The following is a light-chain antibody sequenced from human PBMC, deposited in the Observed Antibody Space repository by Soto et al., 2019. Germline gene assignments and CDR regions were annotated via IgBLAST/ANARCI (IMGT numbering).Light chain of an antibody. V-gene: IGKV3-20*01. Sequence: EIVLTQSPGSLSLSPGAGATPSCRASQSVSYTFLAWYQQNPGQAPRLLIYGASSRATGIPDRFSGSGSGTDFTLTISRLEPEDFAVYFCQQYGHSPRTFGQGTKVDI. J-gene: IGKJ1*01. CDR2: GAS. CDR3: QQYGHSPRT. CDR1: QSVSYTF.